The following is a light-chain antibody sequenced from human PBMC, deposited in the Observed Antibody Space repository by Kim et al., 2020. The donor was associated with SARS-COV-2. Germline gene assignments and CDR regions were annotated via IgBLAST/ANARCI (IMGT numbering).Light chain of an antibody. CDR3: NSRDSNDNVL. J-gene: IGLJ2*01. Sequence: SSELTQDPAVSVALGQTVRITCQGDSLRSYYATWYQQKPGQALIVVIYGKNNRPSGIPDRFSGSSSGNTASLTITGTQAGDEADYYCNSRDSNDNVLFGGGTQLTVL. CDR1: SLRSYY. CDR2: GKN. V-gene: IGLV3-19*01.